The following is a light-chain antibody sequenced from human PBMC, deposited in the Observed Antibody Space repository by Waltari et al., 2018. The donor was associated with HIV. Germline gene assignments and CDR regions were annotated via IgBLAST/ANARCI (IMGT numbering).Light chain of an antibody. V-gene: IGLV2-23*02. Sequence: QSALTQPASVSGSPGQSNTISCTGTSSNVGRDDLVCWYQQHPGEAPKLIIYEVTKRPSGVSNRFSGSKSGNTASLTISGLQAEDEADYYCCSCPRSGIRYVFGTGTKVTVL. J-gene: IGLJ1*01. CDR3: CSCPRSGIRYV. CDR1: SSNVGRDDL. CDR2: EVT.